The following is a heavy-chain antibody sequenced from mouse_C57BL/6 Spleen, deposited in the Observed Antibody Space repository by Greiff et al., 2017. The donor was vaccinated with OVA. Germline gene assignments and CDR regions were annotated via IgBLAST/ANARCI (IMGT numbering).Heavy chain of an antibody. D-gene: IGHD1-1*01. V-gene: IGHV5-17*01. CDR3: APYYYGSPYYAMDY. CDR1: GFTFSDYG. J-gene: IGHJ4*01. Sequence: EVQVVESGGGLVKPGGSLKLSCAASGFTFSDYGMHWVRQAPEKGLEWVAYISSGSSTIYYADTVKGRFTISRDNAKNTLFLQMTSLRSEDTAMYYCAPYYYGSPYYAMDYWGQGTSVTVSS. CDR2: ISSGSSTI.